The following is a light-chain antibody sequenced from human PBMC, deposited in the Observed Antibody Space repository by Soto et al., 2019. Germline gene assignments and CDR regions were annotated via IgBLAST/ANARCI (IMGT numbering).Light chain of an antibody. CDR3: QQYDRYPHT. V-gene: IGKV1-16*01. Sequence: DIQMTQSPSSLSASVGDRVTITCRASQCIRDSLAWFQQRPGRAPKSLISSASNLQRGVPSRFSGSGSGTDFTLTITNLQPEDFATYYCQQYDRYPHTFGQGTKLQIK. CDR2: SAS. J-gene: IGKJ2*01. CDR1: QCIRDS.